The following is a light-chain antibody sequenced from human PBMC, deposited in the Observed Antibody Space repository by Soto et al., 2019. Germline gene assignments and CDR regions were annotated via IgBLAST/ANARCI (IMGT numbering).Light chain of an antibody. CDR2: SVS. CDR3: HQFGSSLPYT. J-gene: IGKJ2*01. CDR1: QSVTSGY. V-gene: IGKV3-20*01. Sequence: EIVLTQSPGTLSLSPGERATLSCRASQSVTSGYLAWYQQKPGQAPRLLMASVSSRATGIPDRFSGSGSGTDFTLTISRLEPEDFAVYFCHQFGSSLPYTFGQGTKLEIK.